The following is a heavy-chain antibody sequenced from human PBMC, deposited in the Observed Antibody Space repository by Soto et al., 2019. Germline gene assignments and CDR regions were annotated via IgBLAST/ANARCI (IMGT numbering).Heavy chain of an antibody. D-gene: IGHD2-2*02. V-gene: IGHV1-18*04. Sequence: GASVKVSCKASGYAFNRYGLTWVRQAPGQGLEWMGWISAYNGNTNYAQNLQGRVTMTTDTSTSTAYMELRNLNSDDTAVYYCARSYCSTSTCYSYWFDPWGQGTLVTV. CDR3: ARSYCSTSTCYSYWFDP. CDR1: GYAFNRYG. J-gene: IGHJ5*02. CDR2: ISAYNGNT.